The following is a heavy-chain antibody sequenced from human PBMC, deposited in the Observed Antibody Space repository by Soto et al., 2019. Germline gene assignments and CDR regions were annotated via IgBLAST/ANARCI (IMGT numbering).Heavy chain of an antibody. J-gene: IGHJ4*02. D-gene: IGHD1-26*01. Sequence: EVQLLKSGGGLIQPGGSLRLSCAASGFTFSTYTMSWVRQAPGKGLEWVSSISGSGKSTNYADSVKGRFTISRDNSKNTLFLQMKSLRATDTAVYYCAKGQWELLRPYYFHFWGQGTLLTVSS. V-gene: IGHV3-23*01. CDR2: ISGSGKST. CDR1: GFTFSTYT. CDR3: AKGQWELLRPYYFHF.